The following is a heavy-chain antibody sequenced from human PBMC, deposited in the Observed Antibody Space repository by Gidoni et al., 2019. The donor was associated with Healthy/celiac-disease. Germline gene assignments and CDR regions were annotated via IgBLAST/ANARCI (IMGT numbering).Heavy chain of an antibody. CDR3: ARGGLRFLEWSKYGMDV. CDR2: NYYSGST. J-gene: IGHJ6*02. CDR1: GGAISCCY. V-gene: IGHV4-59*01. D-gene: IGHD3-3*01. Sequence: QVQLQESGPGLVKPSETLSLTCSVSGGAISCCYWSWSRQPSGKGLEWIGYNYYSGSTNYNHSLKSRVTISVDTSKNQFSLKLSSVTAADTAVYYCARGGLRFLEWSKYGMDVWGQGTTVTVSS.